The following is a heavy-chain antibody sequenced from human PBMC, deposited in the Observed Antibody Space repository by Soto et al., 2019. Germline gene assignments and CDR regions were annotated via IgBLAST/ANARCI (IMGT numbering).Heavy chain of an antibody. CDR1: GFTFDGYA. CDR2: INWNSGSI. J-gene: IGHJ1*01. V-gene: IGHV3-9*01. D-gene: IGHD6-13*01. Sequence: GGSLRLSCAASGFTFDGYAMHWVRQVPGKGLEWVSGINWNSGSIGYGDSVKGRFAISRDNAKNSLHLQMNSLSAEDTAFYYCVKDESINWYSGHFRHWGQGTLVTVSS. CDR3: VKDESINWYSGHFRH.